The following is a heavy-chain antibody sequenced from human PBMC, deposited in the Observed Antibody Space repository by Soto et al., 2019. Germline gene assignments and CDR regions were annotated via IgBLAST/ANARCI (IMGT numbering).Heavy chain of an antibody. CDR3: ARFYYGSGSYYKEGSNWFDP. Sequence: SETLSLTCTVFGGSISSGGYYWSWIRQHPGKGLEWIGYIYYSGSTYYNPSLKSRVTISVDTSKNQFSLKLSSVTAADTAVYYCARFYYGSGSYYKEGSNWFDPWGQGTLVTVSS. CDR2: IYYSGST. CDR1: GGSISSGGYY. D-gene: IGHD3-10*01. J-gene: IGHJ5*02. V-gene: IGHV4-31*03.